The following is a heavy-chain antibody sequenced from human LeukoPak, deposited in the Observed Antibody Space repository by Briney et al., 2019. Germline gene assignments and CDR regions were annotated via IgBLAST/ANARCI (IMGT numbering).Heavy chain of an antibody. V-gene: IGHV3-53*01. D-gene: IGHD3-10*01. CDR2: IYSGGRT. J-gene: IGHJ4*02. CDR1: GFTVSNSY. Sequence: GGSLRLSCAASGFTVSNSYMSWVRQAPGKGLEWVSVIYSGGRTDYADSVKGRFTVSRGISRNTVYLQVNSLRAEDTAVYYCARELGEFLDYWGQGTLVTVSS. CDR3: ARELGEFLDY.